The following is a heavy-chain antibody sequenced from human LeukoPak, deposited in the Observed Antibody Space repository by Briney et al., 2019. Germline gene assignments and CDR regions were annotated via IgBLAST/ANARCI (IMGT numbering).Heavy chain of an antibody. V-gene: IGHV4-61*02. Sequence: SETLSLTCTVSGGSIGSGSYYWSWIRQPAGKGLEWIGRIYTSGSTNYNPSLKSRVTISVDTSKNQFSLKLSSVTAADTAVYYCAREFFSSGWYGKMDVWGQGTTVTVSS. CDR2: IYTSGST. J-gene: IGHJ6*02. D-gene: IGHD6-19*01. CDR1: GGSIGSGSYY. CDR3: AREFFSSGWYGKMDV.